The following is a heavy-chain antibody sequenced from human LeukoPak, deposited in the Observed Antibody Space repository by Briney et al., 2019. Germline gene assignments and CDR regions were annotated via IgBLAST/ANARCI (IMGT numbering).Heavy chain of an antibody. V-gene: IGHV3-66*01. D-gene: IGHD3-10*01. CDR2: IYSGGST. CDR3: ARITMVRGVIDWFDP. Sequence: GGSLRLSCAASGFTVSSNYMSWVRQAPGKGLEWVSVIYSGGSTYYADSVKGRLTISRDNSKSTLYLQMNSLRAEDTAVYYCARITMVRGVIDWFDPWGQGTLVTVSS. J-gene: IGHJ5*02. CDR1: GFTVSSNY.